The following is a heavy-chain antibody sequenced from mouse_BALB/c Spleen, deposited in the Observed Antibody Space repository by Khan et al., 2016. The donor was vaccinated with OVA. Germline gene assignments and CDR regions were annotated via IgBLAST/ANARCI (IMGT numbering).Heavy chain of an antibody. CDR3: GRDRIDY. CDR2: INPSSGYT. V-gene: IGHV1-7*01. J-gene: IGHJ2*01. CDR1: GYTFTSYW. Sequence: VQLQESGAELAKPGASVKMSCKASGYTFTSYWMHWVKQRPGQGLEWIGYINPSSGYTEYNQNFKDKATLTADKSSSTAYMQLSSLTSEDSAVYCGGRDRIDYWGQGTTLTVSS.